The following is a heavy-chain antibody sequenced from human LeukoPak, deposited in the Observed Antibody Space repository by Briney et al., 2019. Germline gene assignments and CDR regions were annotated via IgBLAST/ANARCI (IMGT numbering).Heavy chain of an antibody. D-gene: IGHD4-11*01. CDR1: GGSISSGGYY. CDR2: IYYSGST. J-gene: IGHJ6*02. Sequence: SETLSLTCTVSGGSISSGGYYWSWIRQHPGKGLEWIGYIYYSGSTYYNPSLKSRVTISVDTSKNQFSLRLRSATAADTAVYYCARAVGLGYSNMDVWGQGTTVAVSS. CDR3: ARAVGLGYSNMDV. V-gene: IGHV4-31*03.